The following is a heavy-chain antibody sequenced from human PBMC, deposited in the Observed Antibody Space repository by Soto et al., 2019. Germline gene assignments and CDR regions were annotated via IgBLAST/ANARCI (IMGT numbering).Heavy chain of an antibody. J-gene: IGHJ5*02. CDR1: GGSTSSYY. V-gene: IGHV4-4*07. D-gene: IGHD5-12*01. Sequence: PSETLSLTCTVSGGSTSSYYWSWIRQPAGKGLEWIGRIYTSGSTNYNPSLKSRVTMSVDTSKNQFSLKLSSVTAADTAVYYCARGRDGYNQGWFDPWGQGTLVTVSS. CDR3: ARGRDGYNQGWFDP. CDR2: IYTSGST.